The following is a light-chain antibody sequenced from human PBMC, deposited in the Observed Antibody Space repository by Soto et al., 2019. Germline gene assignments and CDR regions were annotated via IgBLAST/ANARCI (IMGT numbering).Light chain of an antibody. CDR1: VLAKKY. J-gene: IGLJ3*02. CDR3: YSAADNNLGV. CDR2: KDS. Sequence: SYELTQPSSVSVSPGQTARITCSGDVLAKKYARWFQQKTGQAPVLVIYKDSERPSGIPERFSGASSGTTVNLTISGAQVEDEADYYCYSAADNNLGVFGGGTKLTVL. V-gene: IGLV3-27*01.